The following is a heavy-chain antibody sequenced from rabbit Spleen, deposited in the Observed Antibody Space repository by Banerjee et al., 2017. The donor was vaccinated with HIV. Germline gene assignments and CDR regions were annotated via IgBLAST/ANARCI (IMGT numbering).Heavy chain of an antibody. CDR1: GFPFSSSYY. D-gene: IGHD4-1*01. CDR3: ARGVYSSGWGVDLGYFDL. J-gene: IGHJ4*01. CDR2: VGSGGFT. Sequence: QSLEESGGDLVKPGASLTLTCTASGFPFSSSYYSCWVRQPPGKGLEWIACVGSGGFTYYANWAKGRFTISKTSSTTVTLQMTSLTAADTATYFCARGVYSSGWGVDLGYFDLWGPGTLVTVS. V-gene: IGHV1S40*01.